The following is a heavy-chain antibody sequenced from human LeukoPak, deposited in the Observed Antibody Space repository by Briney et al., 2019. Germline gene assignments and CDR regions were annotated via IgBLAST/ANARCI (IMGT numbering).Heavy chain of an antibody. J-gene: IGHJ4*02. V-gene: IGHV1-8*01. D-gene: IGHD1-26*01. Sequence: ASVKVSCKASGYTFTSYDINWVRQATGQGLGWMGWMNPNSGNTGYAQKFQGRVTMTRNTSISTAYMELSSLRSEDTAVCYCARVGSGTPEDYFDYWGQGTLVTVSS. CDR3: ARVGSGTPEDYFDY. CDR1: GYTFTSYD. CDR2: MNPNSGNT.